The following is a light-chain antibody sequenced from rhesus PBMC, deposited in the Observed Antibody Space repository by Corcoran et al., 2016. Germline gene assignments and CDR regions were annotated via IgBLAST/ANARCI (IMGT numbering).Light chain of an antibody. CDR2: KAS. CDR3: QHAYGTPYT. V-gene: IGKV1-25*01. CDR1: QGISSN. Sequence: DIQMTQSPSSLSASVGDRVTITCQASQGISSNLAWYQQKPGKVPNLLIYKASTLQSGVPSRCSGSGSGTDFTLTISSLQPEDFATYYCQHAYGTPYTFGQGTKVEIK. J-gene: IGKJ2*01.